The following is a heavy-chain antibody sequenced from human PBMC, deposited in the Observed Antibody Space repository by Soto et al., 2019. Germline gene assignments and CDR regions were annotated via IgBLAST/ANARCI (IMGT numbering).Heavy chain of an antibody. V-gene: IGHV3-21*01. CDR2: ISSSSSYI. CDR3: ARDSGYDSGWFDP. D-gene: IGHD5-12*01. J-gene: IGHJ5*02. CDR1: EFTFSSYS. Sequence: GGSLRLSCAASEFTFSSYSMNWVRQAPGKGLEWVSSISSSSSYIYYADSVKGRFTISRDNAKNSLYLQMNSLRAEDTAVYYCARDSGYDSGWFDPWGQGTLVTVSS.